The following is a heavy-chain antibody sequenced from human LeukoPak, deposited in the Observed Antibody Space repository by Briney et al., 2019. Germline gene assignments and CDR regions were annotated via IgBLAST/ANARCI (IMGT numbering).Heavy chain of an antibody. CDR2: INHSGST. Sequence: GSLRLSCAASGVAFSIYAMGWVGQPPGKGLEWIGEINHSGSTNYNPSLKSRVTISVDTSKNQFSLKLNSVTAADTAVFYCARGRRGFGYGMDVWGQGTTVTVSS. CDR3: ARGRRGFGYGMDV. J-gene: IGHJ6*02. CDR1: GVAFSIYA. D-gene: IGHD3-10*01. V-gene: IGHV4-34*01.